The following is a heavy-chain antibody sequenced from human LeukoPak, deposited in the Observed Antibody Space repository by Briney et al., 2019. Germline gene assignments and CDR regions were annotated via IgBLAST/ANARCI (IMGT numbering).Heavy chain of an antibody. D-gene: IGHD5-18*01. CDR1: GGSISSYY. J-gene: IGHJ2*01. CDR2: IYYSGST. Sequence: SETLSLTCTVSGGSISSYYWSWIRQPSGKGLEWIGYIYYSGSTNYNPSLKSRVTISVDTSKNQFSLKLSSVTAADTAVYYCARVGSDTAMVTVGWYFDLWGRGTLVTVSS. V-gene: IGHV4-59*01. CDR3: ARVGSDTAMVTVGWYFDL.